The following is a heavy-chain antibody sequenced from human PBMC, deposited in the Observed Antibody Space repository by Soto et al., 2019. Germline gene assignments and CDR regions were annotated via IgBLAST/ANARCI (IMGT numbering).Heavy chain of an antibody. J-gene: IGHJ4*02. D-gene: IGHD3-22*01. Sequence: HPGGSLRLSCAGSGFTFSSYAMSWVRQAPGKGLEWVSAISGSGGSTYYADSVKGRFTISRDNSKNTLYLQMNSLRAEDTAVYYCANRGLVVTHSYYFDYWGQGTLVTVSS. CDR1: GFTFSSYA. CDR2: ISGSGGST. CDR3: ANRGLVVTHSYYFDY. V-gene: IGHV3-23*01.